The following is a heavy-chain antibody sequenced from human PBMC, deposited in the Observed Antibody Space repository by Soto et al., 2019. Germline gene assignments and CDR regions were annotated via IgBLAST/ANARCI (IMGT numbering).Heavy chain of an antibody. Sequence: SETLSLTCTVSGGSISSSSYYWGWIRQPPGKGLEWIGSIYYSGSTYYNPSLKSRVTISVDTSKNQFSLKLSSVTAADTAVYYCASHWQLERLFDYWGQGTLVTVSS. CDR3: ASHWQLERLFDY. CDR1: GGSISSSSYY. D-gene: IGHD1-1*01. CDR2: IYYSGST. V-gene: IGHV4-39*01. J-gene: IGHJ4*02.